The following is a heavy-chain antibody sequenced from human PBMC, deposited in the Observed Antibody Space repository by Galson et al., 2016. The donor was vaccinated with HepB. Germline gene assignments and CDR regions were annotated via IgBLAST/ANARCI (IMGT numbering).Heavy chain of an antibody. CDR2: TGVDGGPT. CDR3: ARDRGYFGSAFDY. J-gene: IGHJ4*02. V-gene: IGHV3-23*01. Sequence: SLRLSCAASGFTFTGSAMHWVRQAPGKGLEWVSGTGVDGGPTFYAESVKGRFIISKDMSKNTLSLQMNSLRADDTAVYYCARDRGYFGSAFDYWGLGTLVTVAS. CDR1: GFTFTGSA. D-gene: IGHD2/OR15-2a*01.